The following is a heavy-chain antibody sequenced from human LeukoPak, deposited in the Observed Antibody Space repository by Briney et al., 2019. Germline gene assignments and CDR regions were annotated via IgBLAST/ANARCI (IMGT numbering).Heavy chain of an antibody. CDR1: GFTFDDYA. CDR3: ATLVADHFDY. V-gene: IGHV3-9*01. Sequence: GGSLRLSCAASGFTFDDYAMHWVRQAPGKGLEWVSGISWNSGSIGYADSAKGRFTISRDNAKNSLYLQMNSLRAEDTALYYCATLVADHFDYWGQGTLVTVSS. D-gene: IGHD5-12*01. J-gene: IGHJ4*02. CDR2: ISWNSGSI.